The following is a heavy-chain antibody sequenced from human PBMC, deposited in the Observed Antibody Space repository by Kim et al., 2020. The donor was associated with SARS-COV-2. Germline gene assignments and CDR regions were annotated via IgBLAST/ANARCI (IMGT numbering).Heavy chain of an antibody. CDR2: IYYSGST. Sequence: SETLSLTCTVSGGSISSSSYYWGWIRQPPGKGLEWIGSIYYSGSTYYNPSLKSRVTISVDTSTNQFSLKLSSVTAADTAVYYCARGGGLEVVPRGFDYWGQGTLVTVSS. V-gene: IGHV4-39*01. D-gene: IGHD1-1*01. CDR1: GGSISSSSYY. J-gene: IGHJ4*02. CDR3: ARGGGLEVVPRGFDY.